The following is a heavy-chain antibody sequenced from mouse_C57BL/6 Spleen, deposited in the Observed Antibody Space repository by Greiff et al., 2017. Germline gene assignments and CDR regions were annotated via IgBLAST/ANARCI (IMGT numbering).Heavy chain of an antibody. CDR2: IRLKSDNYAT. J-gene: IGHJ4*01. CDR3: TDAMDY. V-gene: IGHV6-3*01. CDR1: GFTFSNYW. Sequence: EVQLQESGGGLVQPGGSMKLSCVASGFTFSNYWMNWVRQSPEKGLEWVAQIRLKSDNYATHYAESVKGRFTISSDDSKSSVYLQMNNLRAEDTGIYYCTDAMDYWGQGTSVTGSS.